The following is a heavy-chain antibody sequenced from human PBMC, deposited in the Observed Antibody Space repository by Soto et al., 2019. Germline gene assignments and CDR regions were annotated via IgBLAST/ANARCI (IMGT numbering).Heavy chain of an antibody. J-gene: IGHJ4*02. Sequence: DVQLVESGGGLVQPGGSLRLSCEVSGFTFSSYWMTWVRQAPGKGLEWVANINKDGSEEKYVDSVKGRFIGSRDNGKSSMYREMNSLRAEDTAVYYCAVSWYFGEFGLDVWGQGTRVTVSS. D-gene: IGHD3-10*01. CDR3: AVSWYFGEFGLDV. CDR1: GFTFSSYW. V-gene: IGHV3-7*05. CDR2: INKDGSEE.